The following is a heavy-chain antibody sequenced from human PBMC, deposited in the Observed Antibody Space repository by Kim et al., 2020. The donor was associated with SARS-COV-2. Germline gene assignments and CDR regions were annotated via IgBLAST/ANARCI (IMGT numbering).Heavy chain of an antibody. J-gene: IGHJ5*02. V-gene: IGHV5-10-1*01. CDR2: IDPSDSYT. CDR3: ARHAGAYMARGWFDP. Sequence: GESLKISCKGSGYSFTSYWISWVRQMPGKGLEWMGRIDPSDSYTNYSPSFQGHVTISADKSISTAYLQWSSLKASDTAMYYCARHAGAYMARGWFDPWGQGTLVTVSS. CDR1: GYSFTSYW. D-gene: IGHD3-10*01.